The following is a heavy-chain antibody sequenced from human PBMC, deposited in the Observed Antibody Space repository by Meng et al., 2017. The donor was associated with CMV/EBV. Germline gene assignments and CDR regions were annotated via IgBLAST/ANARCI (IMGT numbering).Heavy chain of an antibody. D-gene: IGHD3-3*01. CDR3: ARGPAFSYDFWSGYYPGDYYYGMDV. V-gene: IGHV1-8*03. CDR1: GYTFTGYD. Sequence: ASVKVSCKASGYTFTGYDINWVRQATGQGLEWMGWMNPNSGNTGYAQKFQGRVTITRNSSISTAYMELSRLRSDDTAVYYCARGPAFSYDFWSGYYPGDYYYGMDVWGQGTTVTVSS. J-gene: IGHJ6*02. CDR2: MNPNSGNT.